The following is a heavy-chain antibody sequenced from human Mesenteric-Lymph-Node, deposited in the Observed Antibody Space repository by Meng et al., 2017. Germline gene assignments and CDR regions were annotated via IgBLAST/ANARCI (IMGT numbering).Heavy chain of an antibody. Sequence: SETLSLTCTVSGGSISSGSYYWSWIRQPAGKGLEWIGRIYSSGYTNYNPSLKSRIIISEDMSKNQFSLRLTSMSAADTAVYYCARSGSGWTGGDILWGQGTLVTVSS. CDR3: ARSGSGWTGGDIL. CDR2: IYSSGYT. V-gene: IGHV4-61*10. J-gene: IGHJ4*02. D-gene: IGHD6-25*01. CDR1: GGSISSGSYY.